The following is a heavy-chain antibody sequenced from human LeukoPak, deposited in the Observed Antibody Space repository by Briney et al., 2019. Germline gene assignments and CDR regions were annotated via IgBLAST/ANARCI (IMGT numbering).Heavy chain of an antibody. CDR3: AKERWRAAAAHFDY. Sequence: SLTLSCAASGFTFDYYAMHWVRQAPGKGLEWVSGISWNSGSIGYADSVKGRFTISRDNAKNSLYLQMNSLRAEDTALYYCAKERWRAAAAHFDYWGQGTLVTVSS. CDR2: ISWNSGSI. J-gene: IGHJ4*02. V-gene: IGHV3-9*01. D-gene: IGHD6-13*01. CDR1: GFTFDYYA.